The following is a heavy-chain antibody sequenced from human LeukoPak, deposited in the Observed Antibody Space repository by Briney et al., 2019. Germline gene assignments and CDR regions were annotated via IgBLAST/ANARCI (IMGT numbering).Heavy chain of an antibody. CDR1: GFTFSDYY. V-gene: IGHV3-11*01. CDR3: ARDRRHLRGYFDL. Sequence: GGSLRLSCAASGFTFSDYYMSWIRQDPGKGLEWVSYISSSGSTIYYADSVKGRFTISRDNAKNSLYLQMNSLRAEDTAVYYCARDRRHLRGYFDLWGRGTLVTVSS. J-gene: IGHJ2*01. CDR2: ISSSGSTI.